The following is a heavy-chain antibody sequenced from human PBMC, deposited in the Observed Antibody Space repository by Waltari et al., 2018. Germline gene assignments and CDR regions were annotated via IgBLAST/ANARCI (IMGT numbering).Heavy chain of an antibody. J-gene: IGHJ6*03. CDR1: GFTFSSYA. D-gene: IGHD6-13*01. CDR3: ARRAAAGYYYYYMDV. Sequence: EVQLVESGGGLVQPGGSLRLSCAASGFTFSSYALHRVRQAPGKGLEYVSAISSNGGSTYYANSVKGRFTISRDNSKNTLYLQMGSLRAEDMAVYYCARRAAAGYYYYYMDVWGKGTTVTVSS. CDR2: ISSNGGST. V-gene: IGHV3-64*01.